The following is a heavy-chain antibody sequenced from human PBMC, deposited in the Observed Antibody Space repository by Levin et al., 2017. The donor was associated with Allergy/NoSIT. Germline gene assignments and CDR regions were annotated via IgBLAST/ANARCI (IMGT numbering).Heavy chain of an antibody. D-gene: IGHD3-22*01. J-gene: IGHJ4*02. CDR2: ISAYNGNT. CDR3: ARGDRMGDSSGYYY. CDR1: GYTFTSYG. Sequence: GESLKISCKASGYTFTSYGISWVRQAPGQGLEWMGWISAYNGNTNYAQKLQGRVTMTTDTSTSTAYMELRSLRSDDTAVYYCARGDRMGDSSGYYYWGQGTLVTVSS. V-gene: IGHV1-18*01.